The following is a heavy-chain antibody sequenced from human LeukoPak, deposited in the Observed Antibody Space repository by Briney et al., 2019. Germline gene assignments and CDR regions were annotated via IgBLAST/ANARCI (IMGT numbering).Heavy chain of an antibody. CDR1: GFTGSNKY. Sequence: GGSLRLSCAASGFTGSNKYMTWVRQAPGKGLEWVLYISSSGSTIYHADSVKGRFTISRDNAKNSLYLQMNSLRAEDTAVYYCARGGIVATTNWGQGTLVTVSS. D-gene: IGHD5-12*01. CDR2: ISSSGSTI. CDR3: ARGGIVATTN. J-gene: IGHJ4*02. V-gene: IGHV3-11*04.